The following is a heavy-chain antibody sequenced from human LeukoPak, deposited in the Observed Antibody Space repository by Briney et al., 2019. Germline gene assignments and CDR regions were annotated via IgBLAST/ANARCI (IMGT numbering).Heavy chain of an antibody. Sequence: GGSLRLSCSASGFTFSSYSMNWVRQARGKGLEWVSSISSSSGYIYYADSVKGRFTISRDNAKNSLYLQMNSLRAEDTAVYYCAREVIEQWLSNWGQGTLVTVSS. V-gene: IGHV3-21*01. J-gene: IGHJ4*02. CDR1: GFTFSSYS. D-gene: IGHD6-19*01. CDR3: AREVIEQWLSN. CDR2: ISSSSGYI.